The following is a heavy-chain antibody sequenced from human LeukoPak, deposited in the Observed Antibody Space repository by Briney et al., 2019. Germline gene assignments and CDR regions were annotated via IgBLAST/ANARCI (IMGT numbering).Heavy chain of an antibody. CDR1: GYTFTSYD. CDR2: VNPNSGNT. D-gene: IGHD6-19*01. J-gene: IGHJ6*02. CDR3: ARTEQWLVPLYYYYGMDV. Sequence: ASVKVSCKASGYTFTSYDINWVRQATGQGLEWMGWVNPNSGNTGSAQKFQGRVTMTRNTSISTAYMELSSLRSEDTAVYYCARTEQWLVPLYYYYGMDVWGQGTTVTVSS. V-gene: IGHV1-8*01.